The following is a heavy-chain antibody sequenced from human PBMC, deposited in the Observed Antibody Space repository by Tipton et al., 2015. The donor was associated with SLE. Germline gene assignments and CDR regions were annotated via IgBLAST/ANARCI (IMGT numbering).Heavy chain of an antibody. CDR1: GFTFSSYG. D-gene: IGHD2-21*02. V-gene: IGHV3-33*01. Sequence: SGFTFSSYGMHWVRQAPGKGLEWVAVIWYDGSNKYYADSVKGRFTISRDNSKNTLYLQMNSLRAEDTAVYYCARGGYCGGDCYPDAFDIWGQGTMVTVSS. CDR2: IWYDGSNK. CDR3: ARGGYCGGDCYPDAFDI. J-gene: IGHJ3*02.